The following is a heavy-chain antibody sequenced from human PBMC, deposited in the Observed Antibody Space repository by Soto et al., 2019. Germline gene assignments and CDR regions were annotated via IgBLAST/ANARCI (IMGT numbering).Heavy chain of an antibody. Sequence: SVKVSCKAPGGTFSSYTISWVRQAPGQGLEWMGRIIPILGIANYAQKFQGRVTITADKSTSTAYMELSSLRSEDTAVYYCARDGTNYSLYYWGQGTLVTVSS. J-gene: IGHJ4*02. CDR3: ARDGTNYSLYY. CDR2: IIPILGIA. V-gene: IGHV1-69*04. D-gene: IGHD4-4*01. CDR1: GGTFSSYT.